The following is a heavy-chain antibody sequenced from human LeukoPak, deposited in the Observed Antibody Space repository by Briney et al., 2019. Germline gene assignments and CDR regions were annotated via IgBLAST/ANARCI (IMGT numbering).Heavy chain of an antibody. CDR2: FDPEDGET. CDR3: ARDGLDSSSWSYFDY. D-gene: IGHD6-13*01. Sequence: GASVKVSCKVSGYTLTELSMHWVRQAPGKGLEWMGGFDPEDGETIYAQKFQGRVAMTEDTSTDTAYMELSSLRSEDTAVYYCARDGLDSSSWSYFDYWGQGTLVTVSS. J-gene: IGHJ4*02. V-gene: IGHV1-24*01. CDR1: GYTLTELS.